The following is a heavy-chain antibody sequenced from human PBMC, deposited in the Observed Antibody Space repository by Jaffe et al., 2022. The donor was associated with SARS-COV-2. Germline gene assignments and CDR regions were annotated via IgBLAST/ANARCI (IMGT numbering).Heavy chain of an antibody. D-gene: IGHD6-13*01. CDR1: GGSISSYY. V-gene: IGHV4-59*01. Sequence: QVQLQESGPGLVKPSETLSLTCTVSGGSISSYYWSWIRQPPGKGLEWIGYIYYSGSTNYNPSLKSRVTISVDTSKNQFSLKLSSVTAADTAVYYCARAPLYSRPPKFDYWGQGTLVTVSS. CDR2: IYYSGST. J-gene: IGHJ4*02. CDR3: ARAPLYSRPPKFDY.